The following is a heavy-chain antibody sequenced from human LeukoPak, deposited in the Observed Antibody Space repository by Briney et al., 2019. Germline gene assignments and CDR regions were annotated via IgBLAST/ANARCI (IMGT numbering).Heavy chain of an antibody. D-gene: IGHD5-18*01. J-gene: IGHJ4*02. Sequence: KPGGSLRLSCAASGFTFSSYSMNWVRQAPGKGLEWVSSISSTSSYIYYADSVKGRFTISRDNAKNSLYLQMNSLRAEDTAVYYCARGVGIQTTSDYWGQGTLVTVSS. CDR2: ISSTSSYI. CDR3: ARGVGIQTTSDY. CDR1: GFTFSSYS. V-gene: IGHV3-21*01.